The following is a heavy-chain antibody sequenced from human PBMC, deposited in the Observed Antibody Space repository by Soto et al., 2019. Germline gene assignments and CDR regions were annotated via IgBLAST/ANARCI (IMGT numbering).Heavy chain of an antibody. D-gene: IGHD2-2*01. Sequence: QVQLMQSGAEVKKPGASVKVCCKASGYTFTTYDINWVRQAPGQGLEWMGWMNPNRTNTGYAEKFQGRVTMTRDTSISTAYMELSSLRYDDTAVYYCVRGGFLSHDHVIIAPATLGFDPWGQGTLVTVSS. CDR2: MNPNRTNT. CDR1: GYTFTTYD. J-gene: IGHJ5*02. V-gene: IGHV1-8*01. CDR3: VRGGFLSHDHVIIAPATLGFDP.